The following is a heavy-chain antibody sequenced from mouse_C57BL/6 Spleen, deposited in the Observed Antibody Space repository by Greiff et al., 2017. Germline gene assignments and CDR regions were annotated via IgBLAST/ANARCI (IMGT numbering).Heavy chain of an antibody. CDR3: TRSTYYSNYVYYFDY. J-gene: IGHJ2*01. CDR1: GFTFTDYY. Sequence: EVMLVESGGGLVQPGGSLSLSCAASGFTFTDYYMSWVRQTPGKALEWLGFIRNKANGYTTEYSASVKGRFTISRDNSQSILYLQMNDLSAEDSATYYCTRSTYYSNYVYYFDYWGQGTTLTVSS. D-gene: IGHD2-5*01. V-gene: IGHV7-3*01. CDR2: IRNKANGYTT.